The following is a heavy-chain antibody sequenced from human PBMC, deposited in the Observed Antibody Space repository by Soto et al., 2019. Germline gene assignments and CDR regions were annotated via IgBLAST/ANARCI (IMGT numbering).Heavy chain of an antibody. J-gene: IGHJ6*02. Sequence: GASVKVSCKASGYTFTSYDINWVRQATGQGLEWMGWMNPNSGNTGYAQKFQGRVTMTRNTSISTAYMELSSLRSEDTAVYYCARGRTRIEVDTAMVQYYYYYYGMDVWGQGTTVTVYS. CDR2: MNPNSGNT. CDR3: ARGRTRIEVDTAMVQYYYYYYGMDV. V-gene: IGHV1-8*01. CDR1: GYTFTSYD. D-gene: IGHD5-18*01.